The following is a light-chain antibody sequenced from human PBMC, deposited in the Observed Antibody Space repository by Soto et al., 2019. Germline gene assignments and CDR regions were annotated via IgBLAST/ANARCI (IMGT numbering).Light chain of an antibody. J-gene: IGLJ1*01. Sequence: QSALTQPASVSGSPGQSITISCTGTSNDVGGFNYVSWYQQLPGKAPKLVIYDVTHRTSGVSDRFSGSRSGNTASLTLSGLQAEDEADYYCTSFTSGSTPYVLGTGTKLTVL. CDR3: TSFTSGSTPYV. CDR2: DVT. V-gene: IGLV2-14*03. CDR1: SNDVGGFNY.